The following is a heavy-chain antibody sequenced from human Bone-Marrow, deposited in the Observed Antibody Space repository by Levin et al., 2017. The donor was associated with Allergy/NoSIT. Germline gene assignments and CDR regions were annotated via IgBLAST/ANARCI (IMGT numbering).Heavy chain of an antibody. CDR1: GYTFTAYY. CDR3: TRDYFGSGSPFDP. V-gene: IGHV1-2*02. J-gene: IGHJ5*02. D-gene: IGHD3-10*01. Sequence: ASVKVSCKASGYTFTAYYIHWVRQAPGQGLEWMGWINPNTGVTNYAQMFQGRVTMTRDTSISTAYMDLRRLISDDTAVYYCTRDYFGSGSPFDPWGQGTLLTVSS. CDR2: INPNTGVT.